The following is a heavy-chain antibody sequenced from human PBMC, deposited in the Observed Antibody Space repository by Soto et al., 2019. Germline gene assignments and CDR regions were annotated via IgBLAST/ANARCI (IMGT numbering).Heavy chain of an antibody. V-gene: IGHV1-69*13. CDR1: GGSLISYA. CDR2: IIPIFGTA. J-gene: IGHJ5*02. D-gene: IGHD4-17*01. Sequence: SVKVSCKASGGSLISYAVIWGRRAPGQGLEWMGGIIPIFGTANYAQKFQGRVTITADESTSTAYMELSSLRSEDTAVYYCAREPAVPVTTKDNWFDPWGQGTLVTVSS. CDR3: AREPAVPVTTKDNWFDP.